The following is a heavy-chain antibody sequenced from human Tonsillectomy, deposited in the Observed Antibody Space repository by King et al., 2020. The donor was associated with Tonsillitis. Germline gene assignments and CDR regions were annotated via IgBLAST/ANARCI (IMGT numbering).Heavy chain of an antibody. D-gene: IGHD6-6*01. V-gene: IGHV3-49*03. J-gene: IGHJ4*02. CDR3: TRDKIGARYFDY. CDR2: IRTKAYGGTT. CDR1: GFSFGDYV. Sequence: QLVQSGGGLVQTGRSLRLSCTASGFSFGDYVMSWFRQAPGKGLEWVGFIRTKAYGGTTDYAAAVKGRFSISRDDSKIIAYLQMNSLKTDDTAVYYCTRDKIGARYFDYWGQGTLVTVSS.